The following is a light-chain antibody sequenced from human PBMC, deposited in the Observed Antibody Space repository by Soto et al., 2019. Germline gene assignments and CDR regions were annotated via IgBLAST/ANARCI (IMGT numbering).Light chain of an antibody. CDR2: ATS. V-gene: IGKV1-39*01. Sequence: DIQMTQSPSSLSASVGDRVTITCRASQSIRSHLNWYQQKPGKAPKLLIFATSSLQSGVPSRFSGSGSGTDFTLSISSLQPEDFATYYCQQSYSTPLTFGGGTKVEIK. CDR3: QQSYSTPLT. J-gene: IGKJ4*01. CDR1: QSIRSH.